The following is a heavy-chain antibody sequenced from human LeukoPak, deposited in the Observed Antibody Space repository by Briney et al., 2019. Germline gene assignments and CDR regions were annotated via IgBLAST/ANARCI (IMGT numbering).Heavy chain of an antibody. CDR2: KNPNSGNT. V-gene: IGHV1-8*01. CDR1: GYTFTNYD. Sequence: ASVKVSCKASGYTFTNYDMNWVRQATGKGLEWMGYKNPNSGNTAYAQKFQGRVTITTDASITTAYMELSGLRSEDTALYYCAREGLDYWGQGTLVTVSS. CDR3: AREGLDY. J-gene: IGHJ4*02.